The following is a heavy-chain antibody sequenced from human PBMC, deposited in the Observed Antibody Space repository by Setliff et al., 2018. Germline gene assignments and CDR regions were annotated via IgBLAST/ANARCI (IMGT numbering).Heavy chain of an antibody. CDR3: ARVTGFFYVDA. CDR2: VYYSGIA. Sequence: SETLSLTCTVSGGSISTYYWSWIRQPPGKGLEWIGYVYYSGIANYSPSLKSRLTISVDTSKNQFSLKLRSVTAADAAVYYCARVTGFFYVDAWGKGTTVTVSS. J-gene: IGHJ6*03. CDR1: GGSISTYY. V-gene: IGHV4-59*01. D-gene: IGHD3-3*01.